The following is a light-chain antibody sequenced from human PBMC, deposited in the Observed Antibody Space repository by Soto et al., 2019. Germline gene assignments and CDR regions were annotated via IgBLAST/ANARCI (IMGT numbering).Light chain of an antibody. J-gene: IGKJ2*01. CDR2: GVS. CDR1: QTISSSY. CDR3: QQYGGSHPYT. Sequence: VLTQSPGTLSLSPGERATISCRASQTISSSYLAWYQRKPGQAPRLLIYGVSTRATGIPHRFSGSGSGTHFTLTISRLKPEDCGVYYCQQYGGSHPYTFGQGTRLEIK. V-gene: IGKV3-20*01.